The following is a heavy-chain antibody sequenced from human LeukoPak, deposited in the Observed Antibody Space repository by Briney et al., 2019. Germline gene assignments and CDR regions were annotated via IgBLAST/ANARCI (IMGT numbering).Heavy chain of an antibody. CDR2: INSDGSTT. J-gene: IGHJ4*02. V-gene: IGHV3-74*03. Sequence: GGSLRLSCTPSVFTFSTYCINGVRQSPEEGLVWVALINSDGSTTTQADSVKGRFTITRDNAKNTAYLQINRLRDEETAVYFCARDYAGSPDYWGQGTLVTVSS. CDR1: VFTFSTYC. D-gene: IGHD3-10*01. CDR3: ARDYAGSPDY.